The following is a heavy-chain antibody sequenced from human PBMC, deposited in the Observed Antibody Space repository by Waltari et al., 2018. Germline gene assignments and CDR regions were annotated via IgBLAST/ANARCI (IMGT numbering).Heavy chain of an antibody. CDR2: ISSSSSYI. J-gene: IGHJ4*02. CDR3: ASGLGYMDY. V-gene: IGHV3-21*01. CDR1: GFTFSSYS. Sequence: EVQLVESGGGLVKPGGSLRLSCAASGFTFSSYSMNWVRQAPGKGLEWFSSISSSSSYIYYADSVKGRFTISRDNSKNTLYLQMNSLRAEDTAVYYCASGLGYMDYWGQGTLVTVSS. D-gene: IGHD1-1*01.